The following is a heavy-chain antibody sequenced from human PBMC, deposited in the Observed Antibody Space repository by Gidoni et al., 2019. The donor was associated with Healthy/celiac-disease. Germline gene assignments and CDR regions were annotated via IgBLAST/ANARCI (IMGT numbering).Heavy chain of an antibody. V-gene: IGHV3-21*01. D-gene: IGHD3-16*01. J-gene: IGHJ6*02. Sequence: EVQLVESGGGLVRPGGSLRISCAASGSTLSSYSMNWVRQAPGKGLAWFSSIISSSSYIFYSDSVNGLFTISRDNANTSLYLQMNSLRAEDTAVYYCARDAYDYTRGGMDVWGQGTTVTVSS. CDR2: IISSSSYI. CDR3: ARDAYDYTRGGMDV. CDR1: GSTLSSYS.